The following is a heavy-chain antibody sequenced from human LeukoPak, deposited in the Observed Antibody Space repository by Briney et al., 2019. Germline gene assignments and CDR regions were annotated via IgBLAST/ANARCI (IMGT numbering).Heavy chain of an antibody. V-gene: IGHV5-51*01. CDR1: GYSFTSYW. D-gene: IGHD1-1*01. CDR3: ARHETGPYFDF. J-gene: IGHJ4*01. Sequence: GESLKISCKGSGYSFTSYWIGWVRQMPGKGLECMGIIYPGDSDTRYSPSFQGQVTISADKSIITSYLQWSSLKASDTAMYYCARHETGPYFDFWGQGTLVTVSS. CDR2: IYPGDSDT.